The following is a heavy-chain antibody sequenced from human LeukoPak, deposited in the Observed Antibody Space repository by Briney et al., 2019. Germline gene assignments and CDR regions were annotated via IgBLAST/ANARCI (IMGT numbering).Heavy chain of an antibody. CDR3: VKSGGYGLIDY. CDR1: GASISGSGYY. CDR2: IYYTGST. J-gene: IGHJ4*02. Sequence: PSETLSLTCAVSGASISGSGYYLGWIRQPPGKGLEGIGNIYYTGSTYYNASLQSRVTVSIDMSKNQFSLRLSSVTAADTAMYYCVKSGGYGLIDYWGQGTLVTVSS. V-gene: IGHV4-39*01. D-gene: IGHD6-19*01.